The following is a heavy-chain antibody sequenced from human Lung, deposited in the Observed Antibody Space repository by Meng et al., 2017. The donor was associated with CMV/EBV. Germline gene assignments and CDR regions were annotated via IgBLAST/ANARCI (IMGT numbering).Heavy chain of an antibody. Sequence: HVQLRESGPGLVKPSGTLSLTFTVSGGSINSYYWSWIRQPPGQGLEWLGYFYYRGNSNYNPSLKSRVTISVDTSKNLFSLNLTSVTAADAALYYCARGSYLAVEGWGLGTLVTVSS. CDR3: ARGSYLAVEG. V-gene: IGHV4-59*01. CDR1: GGSINSYY. D-gene: IGHD2-21*01. J-gene: IGHJ4*02. CDR2: FYYRGNS.